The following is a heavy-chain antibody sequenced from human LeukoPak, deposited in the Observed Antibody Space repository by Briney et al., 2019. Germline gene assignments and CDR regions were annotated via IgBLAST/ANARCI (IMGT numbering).Heavy chain of an antibody. Sequence: AGSLSLSSAASDITFSNYVLNRFRQAPGKGLHWVSDIYPGVSNRFYAASVKGRFTISRDAAKKSVYLQMNSLRAEDTAVYYCASSLSSGWGPVDDYWGQGIMVTVSS. J-gene: IGHJ4*02. V-gene: IGHV3-48*03. CDR3: ASSLSSGWGPVDDY. D-gene: IGHD6-19*01. CDR1: DITFSNYV. CDR2: IYPGVSNR.